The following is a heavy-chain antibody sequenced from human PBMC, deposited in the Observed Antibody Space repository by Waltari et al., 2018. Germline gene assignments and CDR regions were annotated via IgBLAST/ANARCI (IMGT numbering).Heavy chain of an antibody. CDR2: IWYDGSNK. Sequence: QVQLVESGGGVVQPGRSLRLSCAASGFTFSSYGMHWVRQAPGKGLEWVAVIWYDGSNKYDADSVKGRFTISRDNSKNTLYLQMNSLRAEDTAMYYCAKEEVKGSYSFDYWGQGTLVTVSS. CDR3: AKEEVKGSYSFDY. D-gene: IGHD1-26*01. CDR1: GFTFSSYG. V-gene: IGHV3-30*18. J-gene: IGHJ4*02.